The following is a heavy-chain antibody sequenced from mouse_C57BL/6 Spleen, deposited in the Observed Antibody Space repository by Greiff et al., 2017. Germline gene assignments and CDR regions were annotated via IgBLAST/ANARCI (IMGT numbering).Heavy chain of an antibody. CDR3: ARKGTGTGHYFDY. CDR2: IDPSDSYT. CDR1: GYTFTSYW. J-gene: IGHJ2*01. Sequence: QVQLQQPGAELVMPGASVQLSCKASGYTFTSYWMHWVKQRPGQGLEWIGEIDPSDSYTNYNQKFKGKSTLTVDKSSSTAYMQLSSLTSEDSAVYYCARKGTGTGHYFDYWGQGTTLTVSS. D-gene: IGHD4-1*01. V-gene: IGHV1-69*01.